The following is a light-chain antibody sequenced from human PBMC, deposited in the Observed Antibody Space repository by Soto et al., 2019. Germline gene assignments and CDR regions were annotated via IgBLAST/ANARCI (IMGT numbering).Light chain of an antibody. V-gene: IGLV2-8*01. Sequence: QSVLTQPPSASGSPGQSVTISCTGTSSDVGGYNYVSWYQQHPGKAPKLMIYEVSKRPSGVPDRFSGSKSGNTASLTVSGLQADDEADYSCSSYAASNAYVFRTGTKVTDL. J-gene: IGLJ1*01. CDR3: SSYAASNAYV. CDR1: SSDVGGYNY. CDR2: EVS.